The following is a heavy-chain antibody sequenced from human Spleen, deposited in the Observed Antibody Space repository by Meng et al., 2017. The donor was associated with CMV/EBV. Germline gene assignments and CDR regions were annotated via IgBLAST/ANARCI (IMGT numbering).Heavy chain of an antibody. CDR1: GGSFSGYY. CDR3: ARGPRGYSYGSQLFY. D-gene: IGHD5-18*01. Sequence: QVRLQQWGAGLLKPSETLSLTCAVYGGSFSGYYWSWIRQPPGKGLEWIGEINHSGSTNYNPSLKSRVTISVDTSKNQFSLKLSSVTAADTAVYYCARGPRGYSYGSQLFYWGQGTLVTVSS. CDR2: INHSGST. V-gene: IGHV4-34*01. J-gene: IGHJ4*02.